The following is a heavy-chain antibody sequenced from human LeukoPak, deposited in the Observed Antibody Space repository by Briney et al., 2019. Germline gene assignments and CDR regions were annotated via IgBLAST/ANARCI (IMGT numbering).Heavy chain of an antibody. J-gene: IGHJ3*02. CDR3: ARVPPPRVGATSFAFDI. D-gene: IGHD1-26*01. V-gene: IGHV4-30-4*08. CDR2: IYYSGST. Sequence: SQTLSLTCTVSGGSISSGDYYWSWIRQPPGKGLEWIGYIYYSGSTYYNPSLKSRVTISVDTSKNQFSLKLSSVTAADTAVYYCARVPPPRVGATSFAFDIWGQGTMVTVSS. CDR1: GGSISSGDYY.